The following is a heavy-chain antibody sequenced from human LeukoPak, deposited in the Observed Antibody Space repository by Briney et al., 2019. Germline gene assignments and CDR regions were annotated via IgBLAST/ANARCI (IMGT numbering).Heavy chain of an antibody. CDR2: IYYSGST. J-gene: IGHJ4*02. CDR3: AREYCSSTSCYPHYYFDY. CDR1: GGSISSYY. D-gene: IGHD2-2*01. Sequence: SETLSLTCTVSGGSISSYYWSWIRQPPGKGLEWTGYIYYSGSTNYNPSLKSRVTISVDTSKNQFSLKLSSVTAADTAVYYCAREYCSSTSCYPHYYFDYWGQGTLVTVSS. V-gene: IGHV4-59*01.